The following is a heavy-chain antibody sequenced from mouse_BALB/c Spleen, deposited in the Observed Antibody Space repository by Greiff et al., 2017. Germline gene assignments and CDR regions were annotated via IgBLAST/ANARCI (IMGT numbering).Heavy chain of an antibody. V-gene: IGHV14-3*02. CDR3: AHMIRDD. CDR2: IDPANGNT. D-gene: IGHD2-4*01. J-gene: IGHJ2*01. Sequence: EVQLQESGAELVKPGASVKLSCTASGFNIKDTYMHWVKQRPEQGLEWIGRIDPANGNTKYDPKFQGKATITADTSSNTAYLQLSSLTSEDTAVYYCAHMIRDDWGQGTTLTVSS. CDR1: GFNIKDTY.